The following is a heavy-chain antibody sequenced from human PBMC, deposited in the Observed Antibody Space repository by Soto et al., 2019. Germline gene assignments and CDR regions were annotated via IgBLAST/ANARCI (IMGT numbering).Heavy chain of an antibody. D-gene: IGHD6-13*01. CDR2: IIPIFGTA. V-gene: IGHV1-69*12. J-gene: IGHJ6*02. CDR1: GGTFSSYA. CDR3: ARDPRIAAAGTPYYYFGMDV. Sequence: QVQLVQSGAEVKKPGSSVKVSCKASGGTFSSYAISWVRQAPGQGLEWMGGIIPIFGTANYAQKFQGRVTITADESTSTAYMERSSLGAEDPAVYSCARDPRIAAAGTPYYYFGMDVWGQGSTVTVSS.